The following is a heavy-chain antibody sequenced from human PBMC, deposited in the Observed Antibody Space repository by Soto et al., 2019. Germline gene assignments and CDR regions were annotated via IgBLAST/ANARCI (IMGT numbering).Heavy chain of an antibody. CDR3: ASGPRVLEWIDFDY. J-gene: IGHJ4*02. D-gene: IGHD3-3*01. CDR1: GYTFTGFF. Sequence: ASVKVSCKASGYTFTGFFIPWVRQAPGQGLEWMGWINPNSGGTNYAQKFQGWVTMTRDTSISTAYMELSRLKSDDTAVYYCASGPRVLEWIDFDYWGQRNLVTVSS. V-gene: IGHV1-2*04. CDR2: INPNSGGT.